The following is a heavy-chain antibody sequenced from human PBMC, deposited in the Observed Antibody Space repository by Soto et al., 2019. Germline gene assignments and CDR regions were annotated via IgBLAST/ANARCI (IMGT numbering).Heavy chain of an antibody. D-gene: IGHD5-12*01. Sequence: EVQLVESGGGLVQPGGSLRLSCAASGFTVSSNYMSWVRQAPGKGLEWVSVIYSGGSTYYADSVKGRFTISRDNSKNTLYLQMNSLRAEDTAVYYCARARRDGYNYHSYYFDYWGQGTLVTVSS. CDR2: IYSGGST. V-gene: IGHV3-66*01. CDR3: ARARRDGYNYHSYYFDY. J-gene: IGHJ4*02. CDR1: GFTVSSNY.